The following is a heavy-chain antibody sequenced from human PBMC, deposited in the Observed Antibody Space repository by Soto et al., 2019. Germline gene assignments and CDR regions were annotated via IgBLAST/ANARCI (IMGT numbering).Heavy chain of an antibody. CDR1: GGSFSGYY. CDR3: ARLGYKWNNSRWLDP. CDR2: INHSGST. V-gene: IGHV4-34*01. D-gene: IGHD1-20*01. Sequence: SETLSLTCAVYGGSFSGYYWSWIRQPPGKGLEWIGEINHSGSTNYNPSLKSRVTISVDTSKNQFSLKLSSVTAADTAVYYCARLGYKWNNSRWLDPWGKGTLVTVAS. J-gene: IGHJ5*02.